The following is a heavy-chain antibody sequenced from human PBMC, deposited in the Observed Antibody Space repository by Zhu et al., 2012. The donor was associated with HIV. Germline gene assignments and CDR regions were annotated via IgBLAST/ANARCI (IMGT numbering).Heavy chain of an antibody. CDR2: IYHSGST. D-gene: IGHD2-15*01. CDR1: GYSISSGYY. J-gene: IGHJ2*01. V-gene: IGHV4-38-2*01. Sequence: QVQLQESGPGLVKPSETLSLTCAVSGYSISSGYYWGWIRQPPGKGLEWIGSIYHSGSTYYNPSLKSRVTISVDTSKNQFSPKLSSVTAADTAVYYCARLPTDYCSGGSCYADWYFDLWGLAPWSLSPQ. CDR3: ARLPTDYCSGGSCYADWYFDL.